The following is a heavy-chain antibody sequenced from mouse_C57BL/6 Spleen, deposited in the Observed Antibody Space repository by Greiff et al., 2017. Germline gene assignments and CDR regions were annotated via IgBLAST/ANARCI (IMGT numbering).Heavy chain of an antibody. D-gene: IGHD2-2*01. J-gene: IGHJ3*01. CDR1: GYTFTSYW. CDR3: ARGEGYWFAY. V-gene: IGHV1-64*01. CDR2: IHPNSGST. Sequence: QVQLQQPGAELVKPGASVKLSCKASGYTFTSYWIHWVKQRPGQGLEWIGMIHPNSGSTNYNEKFKSKATMTVDKSSSSAYLQLSSLTSEDSAVYYCARGEGYWFAYWGQGTLVTVSA.